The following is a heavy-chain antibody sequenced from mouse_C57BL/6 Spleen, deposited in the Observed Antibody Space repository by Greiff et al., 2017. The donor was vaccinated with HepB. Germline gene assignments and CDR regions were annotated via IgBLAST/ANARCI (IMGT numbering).Heavy chain of an antibody. CDR1: GYAFSSSW. CDR2: IYPGDGDT. Sequence: QVQLQQSGPELVKPGASVKISCKASGYAFSSSWMNWVKQRPGKGLEWIGRIYPGDGDTNYNGKFKGKATLTADKSSSTAYMQLSSLTSEDSAVYFCARVAAQATSFDYWGQGTTLTVSS. D-gene: IGHD3-2*02. CDR3: ARVAAQATSFDY. J-gene: IGHJ2*01. V-gene: IGHV1-82*01.